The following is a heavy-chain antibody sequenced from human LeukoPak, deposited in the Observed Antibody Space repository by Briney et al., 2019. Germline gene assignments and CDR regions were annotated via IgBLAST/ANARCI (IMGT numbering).Heavy chain of an antibody. J-gene: IGHJ6*04. V-gene: IGHV3-48*03. CDR2: IVKSGTGT. Sequence: GGSLRLSCVAPGFTFSIYNMNWVRQAPGKGLEWVSSIVKSGTGTFYADSVKGRYTISRDNAKNSPYLQMNSLRAEDTAVYYCAELGITMIGGVWGKGTTVTISS. D-gene: IGHD3-10*02. CDR3: AELGITMIGGV. CDR1: GFTFSIYN.